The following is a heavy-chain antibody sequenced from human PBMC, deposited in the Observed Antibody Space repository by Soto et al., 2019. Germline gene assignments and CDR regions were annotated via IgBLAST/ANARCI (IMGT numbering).Heavy chain of an antibody. V-gene: IGHV3-11*01. CDR1: GFTFSDYY. D-gene: IGHD3-3*01. CDR2: ISSSGSTI. Sequence: GGSLRLSCAASGFTFSDYYMCWIRQAPGKGLEWVSYISSSGSTIYYADSVKGRFTISRDNAKNSLYLQMNSLRAEDTAVYYCAREPYDFWSGYYGWGQGTLVTVSS. J-gene: IGHJ4*02. CDR3: AREPYDFWSGYYG.